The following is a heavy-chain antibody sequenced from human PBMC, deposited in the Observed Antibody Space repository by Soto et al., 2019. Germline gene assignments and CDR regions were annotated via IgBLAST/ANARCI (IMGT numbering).Heavy chain of an antibody. D-gene: IGHD3-10*01. V-gene: IGHV1-2*02. CDR3: ARDVGSGSSSTPATYYYGMDV. J-gene: IGHJ6*02. Sequence: ASVKVSCKASGYTFTGYYMHWVRQAPGQGLEWMGWINPNSGGTNYAQKFQGRVTMTRDTSISTAYMELSRLRSDDTAVYYCARDVGSGSSSTPATYYYGMDVWGQGTTVTVSS. CDR2: INPNSGGT. CDR1: GYTFTGYY.